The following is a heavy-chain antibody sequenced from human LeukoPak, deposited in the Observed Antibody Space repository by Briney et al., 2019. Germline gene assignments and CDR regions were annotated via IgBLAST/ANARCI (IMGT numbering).Heavy chain of an antibody. Sequence: SETLSLTCAAYDGAMSGYYWSWIRQPPGKGLDWIREINHSGIPRYNPSLKSRVTMSLDTSKNQFSLKLSSVTAADTAVYYCARDPVGFDYWGQGTLVTVSS. D-gene: IGHD4-23*01. CDR1: DGAMSGYY. CDR2: INHSGIP. CDR3: ARDPVGFDY. J-gene: IGHJ4*02. V-gene: IGHV4-34*01.